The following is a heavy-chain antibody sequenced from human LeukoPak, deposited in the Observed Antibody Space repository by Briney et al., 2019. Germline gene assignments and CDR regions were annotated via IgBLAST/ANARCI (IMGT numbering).Heavy chain of an antibody. CDR3: ARPHYSNSWSPFDY. J-gene: IGHJ4*02. CDR1: VYTFNSYG. D-gene: IGHD6-13*01. CDR2: ISAYNGNT. Sequence: ASVNVSFKSSVYTFNSYGISWVRQAPGQGLEWMGWISAYNGNTNYAQKLQGRVTMTTDTSTSTAYMELRSLRSDDPAVYYCARPHYSNSWSPFDYWGQGTLVTVSS. V-gene: IGHV1-18*01.